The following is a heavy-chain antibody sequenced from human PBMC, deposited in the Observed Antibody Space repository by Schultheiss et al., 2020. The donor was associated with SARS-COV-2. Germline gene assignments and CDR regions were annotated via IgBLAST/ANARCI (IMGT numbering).Heavy chain of an antibody. Sequence: ASVKVSCKASGYTFTGYYMHWVRQAPGQGLEWMGWINAGNGNTKYSQKFQGRVTITADESTSTAYMELSSLRSEETAVYYCARGAMDWRGGQYGMDVWGQGTTVTVSS. CDR1: GYTFTGYY. CDR3: ARGAMDWRGGQYGMDV. V-gene: IGHV1/OR15-3*02. D-gene: IGHD1-26*01. J-gene: IGHJ6*02. CDR2: INAGNGNT.